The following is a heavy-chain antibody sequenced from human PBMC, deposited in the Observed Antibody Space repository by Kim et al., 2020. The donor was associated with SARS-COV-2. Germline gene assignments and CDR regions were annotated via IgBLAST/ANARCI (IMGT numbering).Heavy chain of an antibody. CDR2: IIPIFGTA. J-gene: IGHJ6*02. CDR1: GGTFSSYA. V-gene: IGHV1-69*13. Sequence: SVKVSCKASGGTFSSYAISWVRQAPGQGLEWMGGIIPIFGTANYAQKFQGRVTITADESTSTAYMELSSLRSEDTAVYYCARGPDSSGWESHYGMDVWGQGTTVTVSS. D-gene: IGHD6-19*01. CDR3: ARGPDSSGWESHYGMDV.